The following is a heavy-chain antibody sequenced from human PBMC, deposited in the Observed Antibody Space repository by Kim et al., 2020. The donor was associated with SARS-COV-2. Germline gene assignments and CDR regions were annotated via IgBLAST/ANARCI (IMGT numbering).Heavy chain of an antibody. CDR3: AKDHRGRYYDSSGPFDY. D-gene: IGHD3-22*01. V-gene: IGHV3-30*18. Sequence: GGSLRLSCAASGFTFSSYGMHWVRQAPGKGLEWVAVISYDGSNKYYADSVKGRFTISRDNSKNTLYLQMNSLRAEDTAVYYCAKDHRGRYYDSSGPFDYWGQGTLVTVSS. CDR1: GFTFSSYG. CDR2: ISYDGSNK. J-gene: IGHJ4*02.